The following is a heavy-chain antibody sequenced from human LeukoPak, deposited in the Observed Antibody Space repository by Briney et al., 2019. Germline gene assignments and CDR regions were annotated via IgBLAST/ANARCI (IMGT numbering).Heavy chain of an antibody. CDR2: IYYRVST. CDR1: GGSISSRSHY. Sequence: SETLSLTCTVSGGSISSRSHYWGWIRQPPGKGPEWFVSIYYRVSTQYNPSLKSRVTISVDTSKNQFSLKLTSVTATDTAVYFCARVWHGDYVFDTWGQGTLVIVSS. CDR3: ARVWHGDYVFDT. J-gene: IGHJ4*02. D-gene: IGHD4-17*01. V-gene: IGHV4-39*01.